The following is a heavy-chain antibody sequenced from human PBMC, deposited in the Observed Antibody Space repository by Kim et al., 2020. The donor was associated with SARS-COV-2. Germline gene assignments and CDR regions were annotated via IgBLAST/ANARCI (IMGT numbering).Heavy chain of an antibody. CDR3: ARVEAGIAAADAFDY. D-gene: IGHD6-13*01. CDR1: GFTFSSYW. J-gene: IGHJ4*02. CDR2: INSDGSST. V-gene: IGHV3-74*01. Sequence: GGSLRLSCAASGFTFSSYWMHWVRQAPGKGLVWVSRINSDGSSTSYADSVKGRFTISRDNAKNTLYLQMNSLRAEDTAVYYCARVEAGIAAADAFDYCGQGTLVTVSS.